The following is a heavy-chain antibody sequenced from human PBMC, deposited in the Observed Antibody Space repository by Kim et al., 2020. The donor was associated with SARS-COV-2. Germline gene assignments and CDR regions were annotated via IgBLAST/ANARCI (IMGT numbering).Heavy chain of an antibody. CDR3: ARGSVSGGFDY. J-gene: IGHJ4*02. V-gene: IGHV4-34*01. Sequence: TYTPSLKGRVTITVGTSKNQFSLKLSSVTAGETAVYYCARGSVSGGFDYWGQGTLVTVSS. D-gene: IGHD3-10*01.